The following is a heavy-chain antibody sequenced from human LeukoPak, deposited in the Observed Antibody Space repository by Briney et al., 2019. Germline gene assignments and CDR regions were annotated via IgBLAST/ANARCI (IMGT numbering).Heavy chain of an antibody. Sequence: SETLSLTCTVSGGSIGSYYWSWIRQPPGKGLEWIGYIYTSGSNNYHPSLKSRVTISVDTSKNQFSLKLSAVTAADTAVYYCARARPSVYWGQGTLVTVSS. J-gene: IGHJ4*02. CDR2: IYTSGSN. V-gene: IGHV4-4*09. CDR1: GGSIGSYY. CDR3: ARARPSVY.